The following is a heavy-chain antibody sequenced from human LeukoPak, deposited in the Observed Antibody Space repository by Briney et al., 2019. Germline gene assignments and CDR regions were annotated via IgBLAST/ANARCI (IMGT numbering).Heavy chain of an antibody. J-gene: IGHJ4*02. D-gene: IGHD1-14*01. CDR2: ISYDGSNK. CDR1: GFTFSSYA. V-gene: IGHV3-30-3*01. CDR3: ARDSPERYFDY. Sequence: SGGSLRLSCAASGFTFSSYAMHWVRQAPGKGLEWVAVISYDGSNKYYADSVKGRFTISRDNSKNTLYLQMNSLRAEDTAVYYCARDSPERYFDYWGQGTLVTVSS.